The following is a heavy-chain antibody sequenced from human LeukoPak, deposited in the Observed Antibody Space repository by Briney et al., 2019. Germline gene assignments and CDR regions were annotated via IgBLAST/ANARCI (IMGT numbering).Heavy chain of an antibody. CDR3: ARVRYSRGAFDP. V-gene: IGHV4-31*03. CDR2: IYYSGST. Sequence: SETLSLTCTASGGSISSGGYYWSWIRQHPGKGLEWIGYIYYSGSTYYNPSLKSRVTISVDTSKNQFSLKLSSVTAADTAVYYCARVRYSRGAFDPWGQGTLVTVSS. D-gene: IGHD6-13*01. CDR1: GGSISSGGYY. J-gene: IGHJ5*02.